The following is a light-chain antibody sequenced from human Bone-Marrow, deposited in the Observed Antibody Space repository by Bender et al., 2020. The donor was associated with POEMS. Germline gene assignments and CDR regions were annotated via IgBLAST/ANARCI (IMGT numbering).Light chain of an antibody. CDR2: EVT. CDR1: SSDVGSYNL. CDR3: CSYAGSSTYV. Sequence: QSALTQPRSVSGSPGQSVTISCSGASSDVGSYNLVSWSQQHPGKAPKVMISEVTKRPSGVSNRFSGSKSGNTASLTISGLQAEDEADYYCCSYAGSSTYVFGTGTKVTVL. J-gene: IGLJ1*01. V-gene: IGLV2-23*02.